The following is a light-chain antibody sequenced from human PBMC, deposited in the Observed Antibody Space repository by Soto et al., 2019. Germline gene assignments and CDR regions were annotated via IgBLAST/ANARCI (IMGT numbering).Light chain of an antibody. CDR2: GNT. Sequence: QPVLTQPPSVSGAPGQRVTISCTGSSSNIGAGYDVHWYQQLPGRATKLLIYGNTNRPSGVPDRFSGSKSGTSASLAITGLQAEDEADYYCLSFDSSMSVVFRGGTKVTVL. V-gene: IGLV1-40*01. CDR1: SSNIGAGYD. CDR3: LSFDSSMSVV. J-gene: IGLJ2*01.